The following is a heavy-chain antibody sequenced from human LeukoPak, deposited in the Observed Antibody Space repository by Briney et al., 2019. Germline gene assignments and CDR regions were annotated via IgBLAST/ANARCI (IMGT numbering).Heavy chain of an antibody. V-gene: IGHV3-23*01. CDR3: ALLLLWIQLPYYFDY. CDR1: GFTFSSYA. D-gene: IGHD5-18*01. CDR2: ISGSGGST. J-gene: IGHJ4*02. Sequence: SGGSLRLSCAASGFTFSSYAMSWVRQAPGKGLEWVSAISGSGGSTYYADSVKGRFTISRDNSKNTLYLQMNSLRAEDTAVYYCALLLLWIQLPYYFDYWGQGTLVTVSS.